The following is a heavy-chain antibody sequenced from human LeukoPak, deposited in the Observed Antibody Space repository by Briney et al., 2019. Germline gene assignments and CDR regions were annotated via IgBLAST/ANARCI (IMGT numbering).Heavy chain of an antibody. J-gene: IGHJ3*02. CDR2: ISAYNGNT. Sequence: GASVKVSCKASGYTFTSYGISWVRQAPGQGLEWMGWISAYNGNTNYAQKLQGRVSMTTDTSTSTADMELRSLRSDDTAVYYCARDMELLDAFDIWGQGTMVTVSS. CDR1: GYTFTSYG. D-gene: IGHD1-26*01. V-gene: IGHV1-18*01. CDR3: ARDMELLDAFDI.